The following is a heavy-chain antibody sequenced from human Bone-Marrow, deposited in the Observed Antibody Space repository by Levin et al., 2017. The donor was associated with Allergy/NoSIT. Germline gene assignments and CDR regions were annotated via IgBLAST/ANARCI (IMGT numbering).Heavy chain of an antibody. CDR2: ISGSGGST. CDR1: GFTFSSYA. CDR3: AKDRKALNGFDY. V-gene: IGHV3-23*01. J-gene: IGHJ4*02. Sequence: GGSLRLSCAASGFTFSSYAMSWVRQAPGKGLEWVSYISGSGGSTDYADSVKGRFTISRDNSKNTLYLQMNSLIGEDTAFYHCAKDRKALNGFDYWGQGTLVTVSS. D-gene: IGHD2-8*01.